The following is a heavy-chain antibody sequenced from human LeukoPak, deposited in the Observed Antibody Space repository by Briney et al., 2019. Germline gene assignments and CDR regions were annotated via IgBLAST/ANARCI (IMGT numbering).Heavy chain of an antibody. Sequence: GGSLRLSCAASGFTFSSYSMNWVRQDPGKGLEWASYIFIGTTTIYYADSVEGRFTISRDNAKNSLYLQMDSLKAEDTAVYYCARANRPDTEYQPHPGAFDVWGQGTMVTVSS. CDR1: GFTFSSYS. D-gene: IGHD2-2*01. J-gene: IGHJ3*01. CDR3: ARANRPDTEYQPHPGAFDV. V-gene: IGHV3-48*01. CDR2: IFIGTTTI.